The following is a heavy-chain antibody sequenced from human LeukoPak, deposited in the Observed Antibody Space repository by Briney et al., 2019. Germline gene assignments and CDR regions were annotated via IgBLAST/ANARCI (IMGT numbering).Heavy chain of an antibody. D-gene: IGHD4-23*01. CDR2: VSASGGST. CDR1: GFTFSIYA. J-gene: IGHJ4*02. CDR3: AKLTVVDY. Sequence: GSLRLSCAASGFTFSIYAMNWVRQARGKGLEWISTVSASGGSTYYTDSIKGRFTISRDNSKNTLYLQMNSLRADDTAVYYCAKLTVVDYWGQGTLVTVSS. V-gene: IGHV3-23*01.